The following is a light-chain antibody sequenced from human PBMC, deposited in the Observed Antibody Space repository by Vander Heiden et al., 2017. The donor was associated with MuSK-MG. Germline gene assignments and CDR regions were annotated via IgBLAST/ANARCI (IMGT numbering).Light chain of an antibody. CDR3: QQDNSYSGT. CDR2: KAS. Sequence: RVTITCRASQSISSWLAWYQQKPGKAPKLLIYKASSLESGVPSRFSGSGSGTEFTLTISSLQPDDFATYYCQQDNSYSGTFGQGTKLEIK. CDR1: QSISSW. V-gene: IGKV1-5*03. J-gene: IGKJ2*01.